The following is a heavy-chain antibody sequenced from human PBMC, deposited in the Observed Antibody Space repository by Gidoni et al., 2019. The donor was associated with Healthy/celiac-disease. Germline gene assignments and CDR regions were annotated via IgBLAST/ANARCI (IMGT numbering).Heavy chain of an antibody. V-gene: IGHV1-69*06. J-gene: IGHJ3*02. CDR2: SIPIFGTA. D-gene: IGHD2-2*01. CDR3: ARGGGLPAAISLAFDI. CDR1: GGTFSSYA. Sequence: QVQLVQSGAEVKKPGSSVKVSCKASGGTFSSYAISWGRHAPGQGLEWMGGSIPIFGTANYAQKFQGRVTITADKSTSTAYMELSSLRSEDTAVYYCARGGGLPAAISLAFDIWGQGTMVTVSS.